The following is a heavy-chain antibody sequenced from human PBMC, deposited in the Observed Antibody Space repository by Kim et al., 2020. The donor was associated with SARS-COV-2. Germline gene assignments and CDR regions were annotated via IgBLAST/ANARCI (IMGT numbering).Heavy chain of an antibody. V-gene: IGHV6-1*01. CDR2: TYYRSKWSS. CDR3: ARQTSGALDY. D-gene: IGHD2-15*01. J-gene: IGHJ4*02. Sequence: SQTLSLICAVFGDSVSSTHATWNWVRQSPSRGLEWLGLTYYRSKWSSEYAPSVRSRVVITADTSKNQFSMQLTSLTLEDTAVYFCARQTSGALDYWGQGSLVTVSP. CDR1: GDSVSSTHAT.